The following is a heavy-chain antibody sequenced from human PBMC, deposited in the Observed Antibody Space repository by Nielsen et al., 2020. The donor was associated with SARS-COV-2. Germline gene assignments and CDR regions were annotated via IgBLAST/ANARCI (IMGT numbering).Heavy chain of an antibody. CDR1: GFTVSSNY. V-gene: IGHV3-53*01. CDR3: AKDQAAFGPL. CDR2: IYSGGST. J-gene: IGHJ4*02. Sequence: GESLKISCAASGFTVSSNYMSWVRQAPGKGLEWVSVIYSGGSTYYADSVKGRFTISRHNSKNTLYLQMNSLRAEDTAVYYCAKDQAAFGPLWGQGTLVTVSS. D-gene: IGHD3-10*01.